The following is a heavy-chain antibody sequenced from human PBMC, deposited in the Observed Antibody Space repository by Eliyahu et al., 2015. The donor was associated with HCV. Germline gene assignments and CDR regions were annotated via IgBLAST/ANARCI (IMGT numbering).Heavy chain of an antibody. CDR2: IYYSGST. CDR3: ARHWPLSDAFDI. Sequence: QVQLQESGPGLVKPSETLSLTCTVPGGSISSYYWSWIRQPPGKGLEWVGYIYYSGSTNYNPSLKSRVTISVDTSKNQFSLKLSSVTAADTAVYYCARHWPLSDAFDIWGQGTMVTVSS. D-gene: IGHD3-16*01. J-gene: IGHJ3*02. CDR1: GGSISSYY. V-gene: IGHV4-59*08.